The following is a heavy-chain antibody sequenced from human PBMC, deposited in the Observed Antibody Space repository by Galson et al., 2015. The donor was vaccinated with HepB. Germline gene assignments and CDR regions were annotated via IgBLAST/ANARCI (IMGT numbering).Heavy chain of an antibody. CDR2: IYSGGST. V-gene: IGHV3-66*02. J-gene: IGHJ5*02. CDR3: LVADRYYYDSSGYA. D-gene: IGHD3-22*01. CDR1: GFTDSSNY. Sequence: SLRLSGAASGFTDSSNYMSWVRQAPGKGLEWVSVIYSGGSTYYADSVKGRFTISRDNSKNTLYLQMNSLRAEDTAVYYCLVADRYYYDSSGYAWGQGTLVTVSS.